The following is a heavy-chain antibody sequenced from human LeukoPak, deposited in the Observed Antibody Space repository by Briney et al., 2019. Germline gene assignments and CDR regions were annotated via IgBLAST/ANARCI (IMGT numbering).Heavy chain of an antibody. D-gene: IGHD2-2*01. J-gene: IGHJ1*01. CDR1: GFTFSSYA. CDR2: IYSGGGT. CDR3: AKDPANQLLYPAHFSH. Sequence: GGSLRLSCAASGFTFSSYAMHWVRQAPGRGLQWVSVIYSGGGTYYADSVKGRFTISRDNSKNTLYLHMNSLRAEDTAIYFCAKDPANQLLYPAHFSHWGQGTLVTVSS. V-gene: IGHV3-23*03.